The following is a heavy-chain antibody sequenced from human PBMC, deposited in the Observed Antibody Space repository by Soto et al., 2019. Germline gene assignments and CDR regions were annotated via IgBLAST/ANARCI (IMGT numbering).Heavy chain of an antibody. D-gene: IGHD3-22*01. CDR2: ITTFNGNT. Sequence: ASVKVSCKASGYSFPSHGIGWMRQAPGQGLEWMGWITTFNGNTNYAKKFQESVTMTANTSTSTAYMALRSLRYEDTAGYFCATRPPYDFDTSGYVREDWGQGTLVTVSS. V-gene: IGHV1-18*01. CDR3: ATRPPYDFDTSGYVRED. CDR1: GYSFPSHG. J-gene: IGHJ4*02.